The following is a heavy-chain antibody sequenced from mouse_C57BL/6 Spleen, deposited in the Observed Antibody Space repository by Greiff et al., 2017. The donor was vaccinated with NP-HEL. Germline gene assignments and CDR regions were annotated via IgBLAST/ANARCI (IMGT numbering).Heavy chain of an antibody. V-gene: IGHV14-1*01. CDR3: TLAYYSNYDYAMDY. Sequence: VQLKQSGAELVRPGASVKLSCTASGFNIKDYYMHWVKQRPEQGLEWIGRIDPEDGDTEYAPKFQGKATMTADTSSNTAYLQLSSLTSEDTAVYYCTLAYYSNYDYAMDYWGQRTSVTVSA. CDR1: GFNIKDYY. D-gene: IGHD2-5*01. J-gene: IGHJ4*01. CDR2: IDPEDGDT.